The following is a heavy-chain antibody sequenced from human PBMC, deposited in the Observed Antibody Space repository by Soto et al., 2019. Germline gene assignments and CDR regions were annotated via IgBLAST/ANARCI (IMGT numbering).Heavy chain of an antibody. CDR1: GGSISSYY. CDR2: IYYSGST. V-gene: IGHV4-59*12. Sequence: PSETLSLTCTVSGGSISSYYWSWIRQPPGKGLEWIGYIYYSGSTNYNPSLKSRVTISVDKSKNQFSLKLSSVTAADTAVYYCVRVRWWFDPWGQGTLVTVSS. CDR3: VRVRWWFDP. D-gene: IGHD2-15*01. J-gene: IGHJ5*02.